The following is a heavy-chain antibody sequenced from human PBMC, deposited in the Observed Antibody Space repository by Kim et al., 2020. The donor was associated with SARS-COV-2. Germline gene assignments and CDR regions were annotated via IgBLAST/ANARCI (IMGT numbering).Heavy chain of an antibody. V-gene: IGHV1-69*13. D-gene: IGHD6-19*01. CDR3: AREAFGAVAGLFDY. CDR1: GGTFSSYA. J-gene: IGHJ4*02. CDR2: IIPIFGTA. Sequence: SVKVSCKASGGTFSSYAISWVRQAPGQGLEWMGGIIPIFGTANYAQKFQGRVTITADESTSTAYMELSSLRSEDTAVYYCAREAFGAVAGLFDYWGQGTLVTVSS.